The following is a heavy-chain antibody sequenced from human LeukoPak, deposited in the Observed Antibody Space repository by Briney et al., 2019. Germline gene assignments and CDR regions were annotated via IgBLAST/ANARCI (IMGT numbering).Heavy chain of an antibody. Sequence: SQTLSLTCTVSGGSISSGGYCWSWIRQHPGKGLEWIGYIYYSGSTYYNPSLKSRVTISVDTSKNQFSLKLSSVTAADTAVYYCARGLRGYSYGSHYYFDYWGQGTLVTVSS. V-gene: IGHV4-31*03. CDR3: ARGLRGYSYGSHYYFDY. CDR2: IYYSGST. J-gene: IGHJ4*02. D-gene: IGHD5-18*01. CDR1: GGSISSGGYC.